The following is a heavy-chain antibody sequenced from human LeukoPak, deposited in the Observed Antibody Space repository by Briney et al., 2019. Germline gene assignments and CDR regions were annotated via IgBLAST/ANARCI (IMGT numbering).Heavy chain of an antibody. CDR1: GGSISSYY. CDR3: ARGVNSGYFDY. CDR2: IYYSGST. J-gene: IGHJ4*02. V-gene: IGHV4-59*01. Sequence: SETLSLTCTVSGGSISSYYWTWIRQPPGKGLEWIGYIYYSGSTNYNPSLKSRVTISVDTSRNQFSLKLTSVTAADTAVYYCARGVNSGYFDYCGQGTLVTVSS. D-gene: IGHD1-26*01.